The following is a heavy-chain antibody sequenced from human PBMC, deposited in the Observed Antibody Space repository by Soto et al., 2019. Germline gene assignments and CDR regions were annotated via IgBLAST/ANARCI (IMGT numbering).Heavy chain of an antibody. J-gene: IGHJ4*02. CDR2: IIPVLGTT. CDR3: AREIRRSGPRNCFDS. CDR1: GGTFTSHA. Sequence: QVQLVQSGAEVKKPGSSLKVSCTASGGTFTSHAINWVRQAPGQGLEWMGGIIPVLGTTNYAQKFQGRLAITADESTNTVYLELSSLRSEDTAMFYCAREIRRSGPRNCFDSWGQGTLVTVSS. V-gene: IGHV1-69*01. D-gene: IGHD3-10*01.